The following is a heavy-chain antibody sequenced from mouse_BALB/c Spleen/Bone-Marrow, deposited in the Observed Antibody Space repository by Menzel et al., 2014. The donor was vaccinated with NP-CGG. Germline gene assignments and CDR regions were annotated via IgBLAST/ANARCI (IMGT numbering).Heavy chain of an antibody. Sequence: SGAELVKPGASVKLSCEASGYSFTNYYMYWVKRRPGQGLEWIGEINPSNGGTNFNEKFKNKATLTVDKSSSTAYMQLSSLTSEDSAVYYCTRSNYGYWYFDVWGAGTTVTVSS. J-gene: IGHJ1*01. CDR3: TRSNYGYWYFDV. CDR1: GYSFTNYY. V-gene: IGHV1S81*02. D-gene: IGHD1-1*01. CDR2: INPSNGGT.